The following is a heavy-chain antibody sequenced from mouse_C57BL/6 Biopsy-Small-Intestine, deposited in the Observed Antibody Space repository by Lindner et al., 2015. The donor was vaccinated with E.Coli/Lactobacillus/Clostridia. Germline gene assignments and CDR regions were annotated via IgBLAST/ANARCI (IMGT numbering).Heavy chain of an antibody. CDR3: ARCRFSSSWDAFDI. V-gene: IGHV1-64*01. CDR1: GYTFTGYF. CDR2: INPKSGGT. Sequence: SVKVSCKASGYTFTGYFMHWVRQAPGQGLEWMGWINPKSGGTNYAQKFQGRVTMTRDTSITTAYMELSSLRSDDTAIYYCARCRFSSSWDAFDIWGQGTMVTVSS. D-gene: IGHD4-1*01. J-gene: IGHJ3*01.